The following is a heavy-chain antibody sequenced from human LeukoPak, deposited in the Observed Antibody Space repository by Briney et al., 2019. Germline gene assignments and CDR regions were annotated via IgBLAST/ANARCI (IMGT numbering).Heavy chain of an antibody. V-gene: IGHV2-5*02. CDR3: AHRRGIAVAGPFDY. CDR2: IYWDDDK. D-gene: IGHD6-19*01. J-gene: IGHJ4*02. Sequence: SGPTLVNPTQTLTLTCTFSGFSLSTSGVGVGWIRQPPGKALEWLALIYWDDDKRYSPSLKSRLTITKDTTKNQVVLTMTNMDPVDTATYYCAHRRGIAVAGPFDYWGQGTLVTVSS. CDR1: GFSLSTSGVG.